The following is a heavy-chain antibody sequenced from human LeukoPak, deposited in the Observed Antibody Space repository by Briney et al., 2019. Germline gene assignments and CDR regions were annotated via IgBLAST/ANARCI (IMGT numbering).Heavy chain of an antibody. CDR2: ITSSGSVM. J-gene: IGHJ4*02. Sequence: GGSLRLSCAASGFAFSSYSMNWVRQAPGKGLEWVSYITSSGSVMYHADSVRGRFTISRDNAKNSLYLEMNSLRDEDTAVYYCARSTQYCRGASCSRVFDYWGQGALVTVSS. CDR3: ARSTQYCRGASCSRVFDY. D-gene: IGHD2-15*01. V-gene: IGHV3-48*02. CDR1: GFAFSSYS.